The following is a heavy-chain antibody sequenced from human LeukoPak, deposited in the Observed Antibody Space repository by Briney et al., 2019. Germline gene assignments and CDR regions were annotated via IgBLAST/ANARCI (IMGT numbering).Heavy chain of an antibody. CDR1: GFTFDDYA. D-gene: IGHD1-26*01. V-gene: IGHV3-9*01. CDR2: ISWNSGSI. CDR3: ARSFSFELVGGAFDI. Sequence: TGRSLRLSCAASGFTFDDYAMHWVRQAPGKGLEWVSGISWNSGSIGYADSVKGRFTISRDNAKNSLYLQMNSLRAEDTALYYCARSFSFELVGGAFDIWGQGTMVTVSS. J-gene: IGHJ3*02.